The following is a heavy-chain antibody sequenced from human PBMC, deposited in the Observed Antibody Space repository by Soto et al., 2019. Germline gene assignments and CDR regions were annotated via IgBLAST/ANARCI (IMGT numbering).Heavy chain of an antibody. Sequence: EVQLVESGGGLVQPGGSLRLSCAASGFTVSSNYMSWVRQAPGKGLEWVSVIYSGGSTYYADSVKGRFTISRHNSKNTLYLQMNSLRAEDTAMYYCARGSPGYSSGWRRGAFDIWDQGTMVTVSS. D-gene: IGHD6-19*01. CDR1: GFTVSSNY. V-gene: IGHV3-53*04. CDR3: ARGSPGYSSGWRRGAFDI. J-gene: IGHJ3*02. CDR2: IYSGGST.